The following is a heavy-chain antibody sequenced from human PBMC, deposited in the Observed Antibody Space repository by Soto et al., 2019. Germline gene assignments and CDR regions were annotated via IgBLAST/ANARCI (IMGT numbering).Heavy chain of an antibody. CDR2: IIPIFGTA. CDR1: GGTFSSYA. CDR3: ARLWSGYYYRFLDYDYGMDV. V-gene: IGHV1-69*12. D-gene: IGHD3-3*01. J-gene: IGHJ6*02. Sequence: QVQLVQSGAAVKKPGSSVKVSCKASGGTFSSYAISWVRQAPGQGLEWMGGIIPIFGTANYAQKFQGRVTITAAESTSTAYMELSSLRSEDTAVYYCARLWSGYYYRFLDYDYGMDVWGQGTTCTVSS.